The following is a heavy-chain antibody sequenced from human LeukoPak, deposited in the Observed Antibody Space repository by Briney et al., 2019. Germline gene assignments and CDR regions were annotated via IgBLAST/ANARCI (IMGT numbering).Heavy chain of an antibody. J-gene: IGHJ4*02. Sequence: GGPLRLSCSASGFTFSSYAMHWVRQAPGKGLDYVSAISSNGGSTYYADSVKGRFTISRDNSKNTLYLQMNSLSDGDTAVYYCGKDSGRYTYGLFDFWGQGTLVTVSS. V-gene: IGHV3-64*04. CDR2: ISSNGGST. CDR3: GKDSGRYTYGLFDF. CDR1: GFTFSSYA. D-gene: IGHD5-18*01.